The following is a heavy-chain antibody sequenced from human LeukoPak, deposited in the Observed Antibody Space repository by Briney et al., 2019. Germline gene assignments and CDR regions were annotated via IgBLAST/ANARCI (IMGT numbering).Heavy chain of an antibody. CDR2: IIPILGIA. CDR1: GGTFSSYA. V-gene: IGHV1-69*04. Sequence: ASVKVSCKASGGTFSSYAISWVRQAPGQGLDWMGRIIPILGIANYAQKFQGRVTITADKSTSTAYMELSSLRSEDTAVYYCARVPPGYYDSSGYPYYFDYWGQGTLVTVSS. D-gene: IGHD3-22*01. CDR3: ARVPPGYYDSSGYPYYFDY. J-gene: IGHJ4*02.